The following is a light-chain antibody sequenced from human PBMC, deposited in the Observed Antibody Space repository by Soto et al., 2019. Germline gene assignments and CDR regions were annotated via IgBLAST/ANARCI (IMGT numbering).Light chain of an antibody. J-gene: IGKJ3*01. CDR1: QDISNY. V-gene: IGKV1-9*01. Sequence: DIQLTQSPSFLSASVGDRVTITCRASQDISNYLAWYQHKPGKAPKLLIYAASTLQSGVPSRFSGSGSGTEFTLTITSLQPEDFATYYCQQLNSLFTFGPGTKVDIK. CDR2: AAS. CDR3: QQLNSLFT.